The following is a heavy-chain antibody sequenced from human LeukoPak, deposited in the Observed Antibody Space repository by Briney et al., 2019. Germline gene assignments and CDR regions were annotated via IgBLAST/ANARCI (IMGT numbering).Heavy chain of an antibody. J-gene: IGHJ5*02. Sequence: PSETLSLTCAVYGGSFSGYYWSWIRQPPGKGLEWIGEINHSGSTNYNPSLKSRVTISVDTSKNQFSLKLSSVTAADAAVYYCARDAVVKSITMVRGADNWFDPWGQGTLVTVSS. D-gene: IGHD3-10*01. CDR3: ARDAVVKSITMVRGADNWFDP. CDR2: INHSGST. CDR1: GGSFSGYY. V-gene: IGHV4-34*01.